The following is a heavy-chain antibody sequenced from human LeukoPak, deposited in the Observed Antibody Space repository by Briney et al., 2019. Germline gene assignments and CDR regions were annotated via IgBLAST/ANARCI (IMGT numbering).Heavy chain of an antibody. Sequence: ASVKVSCKASGYTFTSYYMHWVRQAPGQGLEWMGIINPSGGSTSYAQKFQGRVTMTSDTSTSTVYMELSSLRSEDTAVYYCAREPIFGVVQTYYYYGMDVWGQGTTVTVSS. CDR1: GYTFTSYY. CDR2: INPSGGST. D-gene: IGHD3-3*01. CDR3: AREPIFGVVQTYYYYGMDV. J-gene: IGHJ6*02. V-gene: IGHV1-46*01.